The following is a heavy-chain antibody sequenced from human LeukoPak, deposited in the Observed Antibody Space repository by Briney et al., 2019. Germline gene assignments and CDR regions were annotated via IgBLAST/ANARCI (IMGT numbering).Heavy chain of an antibody. CDR2: ISSGSTYI. V-gene: IGHV3-21*04. CDR1: GFTFSDYS. CDR3: AKDTPNSSGWYAVDGDSTFDY. J-gene: IGHJ4*02. Sequence: SGGSLRLSCVASGFTFSDYSMNWVRQAPGKGLEWVSSISSGSTYIYYADSLKGRFTISRDNAKNTLYLQMNSLRAEDTAVYYCAKDTPNSSGWYAVDGDSTFDYWGQGTLVTVSS. D-gene: IGHD6-19*01.